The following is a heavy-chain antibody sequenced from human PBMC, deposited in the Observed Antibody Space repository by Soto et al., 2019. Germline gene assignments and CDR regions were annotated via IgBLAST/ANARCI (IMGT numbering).Heavy chain of an antibody. CDR3: AGRYCTNGVRYTNYYDYIDV. D-gene: IGHD2-8*01. Sequence: EAQLLESGGGLVQPGGSLRLSCAASGFTFSTYAMSWVRQAQGKVLEWVSTITTSGGNTYYADSVQGRFTISRDTSKNTLYLQMNSLRAEDTAVYYCAGRYCTNGVRYTNYYDYIDVWGKGTTVTVSS. V-gene: IGHV3-23*01. CDR1: GFTFSTYA. J-gene: IGHJ6*03. CDR2: ITTSGGNT.